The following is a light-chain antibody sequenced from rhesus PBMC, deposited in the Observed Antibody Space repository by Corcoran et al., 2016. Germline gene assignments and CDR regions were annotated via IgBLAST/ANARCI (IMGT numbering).Light chain of an antibody. CDR1: QNIDRW. Sequence: DIQMTQSPSSLSASVGDTVTITCRASQNIDRWLDWYQQKPGKAPNLLIYKASSLQSGVPSRCSGSVSGPDFTLTISSLQPEDFATYYCLQYDSSPPYRFGQGTKVEIK. J-gene: IGKJ2*01. CDR3: LQYDSSPPYR. CDR2: KAS. V-gene: IGKV1-22*01.